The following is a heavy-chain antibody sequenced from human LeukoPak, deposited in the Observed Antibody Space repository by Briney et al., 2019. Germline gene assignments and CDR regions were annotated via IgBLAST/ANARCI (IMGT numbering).Heavy chain of an antibody. CDR2: IYSSGYP. Sequence: SETLSLTCAVSGDSMSGYYWAWIRQPPGEGLEWIGYIYSSGYPYYSPSLKSRVFISIDTSKTQFSLRLPSVTAADTAVYYCARARRDGPLGVFDPWGQGTLVIVSS. CDR3: ARARRDGPLGVFDP. J-gene: IGHJ5*02. D-gene: IGHD5-24*01. V-gene: IGHV4-59*01. CDR1: GDSMSGYY.